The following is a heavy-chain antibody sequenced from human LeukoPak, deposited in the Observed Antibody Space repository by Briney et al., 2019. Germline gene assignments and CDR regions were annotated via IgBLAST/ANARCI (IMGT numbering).Heavy chain of an antibody. V-gene: IGHV4-34*01. J-gene: IGHJ4*02. CDR2: INHSGST. Sequence: PSETLSLTCAVYGGSFSGYYWSWIRQPPGKGLEWIGEINHSGSTNYNPSLKSRVTISVDTSKNQFSLKLSSATAADTAMYYCARVDYGDSPHFDYWGQGTLVTVSS. CDR3: ARVDYGDSPHFDY. D-gene: IGHD4-17*01. CDR1: GGSFSGYY.